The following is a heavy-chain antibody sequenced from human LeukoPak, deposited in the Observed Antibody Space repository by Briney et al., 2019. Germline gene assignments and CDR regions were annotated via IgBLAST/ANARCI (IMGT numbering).Heavy chain of an antibody. Sequence: PSETLSLTCTVSGGSISSYYWSWIRQPPGKGLEWIGYIYSSGSTSYNPSFKSRVTVSVDTSKNQFSLKLSSVTAADTAVYYCARRPCIGGSCPNPFDPWGQGTLVTVSS. V-gene: IGHV4-59*08. CDR3: ARRPCIGGSCPNPFDP. D-gene: IGHD2-15*01. CDR1: GGSISSYY. CDR2: IYSSGST. J-gene: IGHJ5*02.